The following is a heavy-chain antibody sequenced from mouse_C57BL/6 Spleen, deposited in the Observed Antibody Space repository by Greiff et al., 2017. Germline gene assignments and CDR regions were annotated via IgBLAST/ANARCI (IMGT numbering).Heavy chain of an antibody. D-gene: IGHD1-1*01. CDR2: IDPSDSET. CDR3: ARSGSSYSYFYV. CDR1: GYTFTSYW. J-gene: IGHJ1*03. V-gene: IGHV1-52*01. Sequence: VQLQQSGAELVRPGSSVKLSCKASGYTFTSYWMHWVKQRPIQGLEWIGNIDPSDSETNYNQKFKDKATLTVDKSSSTSYMQLSSLTSEDSAVYYCARSGSSYSYFYVWGTGTTVTVSS.